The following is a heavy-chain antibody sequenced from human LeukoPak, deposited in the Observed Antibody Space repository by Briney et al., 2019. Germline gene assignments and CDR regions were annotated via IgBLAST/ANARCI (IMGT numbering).Heavy chain of an antibody. CDR1: GLAFSTSS. Sequence: GGSLRLSCVASGLAFSTSSMHWVRQAPGEGLEWVAVISSDGNNKYYIDSVKGRFTISRDNSKNILYLQMDSLRVEDTAVYYCARPNYYDSTGYYPPFDSWGQGTLVTVSS. J-gene: IGHJ4*02. D-gene: IGHD3-22*01. CDR3: ARPNYYDSTGYYPPFDS. CDR2: ISSDGNNK. V-gene: IGHV3-30-3*01.